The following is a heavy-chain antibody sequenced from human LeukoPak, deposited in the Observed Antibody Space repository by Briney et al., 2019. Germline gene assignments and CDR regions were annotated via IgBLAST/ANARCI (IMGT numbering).Heavy chain of an antibody. Sequence: SGGSLRLSCAASGFIFSSYSMNWVRQAPGKGLEWVSYISSSSSTIYYADSVKGRFTISRDNAKNSLYLQMNSLRAEDTAVYYCARVLHKRNYDSSTYYGYWGQGTLVTVSS. J-gene: IGHJ4*02. CDR2: ISSSSSTI. D-gene: IGHD3-22*01. CDR3: ARVLHKRNYDSSTYYGY. V-gene: IGHV3-48*01. CDR1: GFIFSSYS.